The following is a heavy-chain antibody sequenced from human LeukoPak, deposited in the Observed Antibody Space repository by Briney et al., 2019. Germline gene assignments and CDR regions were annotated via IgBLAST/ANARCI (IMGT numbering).Heavy chain of an antibody. CDR3: ARVSEDYGSGWYEEYFQY. V-gene: IGHV3-48*01. Sequence: PGGSLRLSCVASGFTFSTCSMDWVRQAPGKGLEWVSFIDSSSNIIRYADSVKGRFTVSRDNAESSLYLQMTSLRAEDTAVYYCARVSEDYGSGWYEEYFQYWGQGTLVIVSS. CDR1: GFTFSTCS. D-gene: IGHD6-19*01. CDR2: IDSSSNII. J-gene: IGHJ1*01.